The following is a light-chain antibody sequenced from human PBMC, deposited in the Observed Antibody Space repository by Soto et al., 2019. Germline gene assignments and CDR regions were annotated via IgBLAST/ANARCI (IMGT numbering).Light chain of an antibody. CDR1: QGISTN. J-gene: IGKJ5*01. CDR2: AAS. Sequence: DVQMTQSPSYVSASGGDRLTITCRASQGISTNLAWYQQKPGKAPKXXIYAASSLQSGVPPRFSGSGSGTDFTLTISSLQTEDFAIYYCLQANRVPLSFGQGTRLEIK. CDR3: LQANRVPLS. V-gene: IGKV1-12*01.